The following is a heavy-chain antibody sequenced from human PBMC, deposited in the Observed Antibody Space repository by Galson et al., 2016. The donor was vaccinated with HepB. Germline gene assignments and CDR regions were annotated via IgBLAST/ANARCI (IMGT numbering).Heavy chain of an antibody. D-gene: IGHD4-23*01. Sequence: SLRLSCAASGFTFSDSTVHWVRQASGKGLEWVGRIRNKANSYAAAYAASVKGRFTISRDDSKNTAYLQMNSLKTEDTAVYFCIRNLLYGGTSFDYWGQGTLVTGSS. J-gene: IGHJ4*02. CDR2: IRNKANSYAA. CDR1: GFTFSDST. V-gene: IGHV3-73*01. CDR3: IRNLLYGGTSFDY.